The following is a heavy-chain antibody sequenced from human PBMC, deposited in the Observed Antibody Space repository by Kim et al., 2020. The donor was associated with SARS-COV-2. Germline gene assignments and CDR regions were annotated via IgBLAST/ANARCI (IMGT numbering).Heavy chain of an antibody. Sequence: SETLSLTCTVSGGSISSYYWSWIRQPPGKGLEWIGYIYNSGSTNYNPSLKSRVTISVDTSKNQFSLKLSPVTAADTAVYYCARDGGANCSGGSCYDYYCMDVWGPGTTVTVSS. CDR3: ARDGGANCSGGSCYDYYCMDV. D-gene: IGHD2-15*01. CDR1: GGSISSYY. CDR2: IYNSGST. J-gene: IGHJ6*02. V-gene: IGHV4-59*13.